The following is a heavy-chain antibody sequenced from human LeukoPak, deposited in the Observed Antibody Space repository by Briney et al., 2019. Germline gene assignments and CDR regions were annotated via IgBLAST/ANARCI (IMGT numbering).Heavy chain of an antibody. V-gene: IGHV3-74*01. D-gene: IGHD1-26*01. Sequence: GGSLRLSCAASGFTFSSYWMHWVRQAPGKGLVWVSRINSDGSSTSYADSVKGRFTISRGNAKNTLYLQMDSLRAEDTAVYYCARDHAQGGFDYWGQGTLVTVSS. CDR2: INSDGSST. CDR1: GFTFSSYW. CDR3: ARDHAQGGFDY. J-gene: IGHJ4*02.